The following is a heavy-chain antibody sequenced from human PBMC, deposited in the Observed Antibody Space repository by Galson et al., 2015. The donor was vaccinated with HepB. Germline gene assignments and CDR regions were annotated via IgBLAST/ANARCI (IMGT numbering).Heavy chain of an antibody. V-gene: IGHV3-9*01. J-gene: IGHJ3*02. CDR3: AKDIFPVATMHAFDI. D-gene: IGHD5-12*01. Sequence: SLRLSCAASGFNFDDYAMNWVRQAPGKGLEWVSSISWSSGSTVYADSVKGRFTVSRDNAKNSLHLQMNSLRVEDTALYYCAKDIFPVATMHAFDIWGQGTMVTVSS. CDR1: GFNFDDYA. CDR2: ISWSSGST.